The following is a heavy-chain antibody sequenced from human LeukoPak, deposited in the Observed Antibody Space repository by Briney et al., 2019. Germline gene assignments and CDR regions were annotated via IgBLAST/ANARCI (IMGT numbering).Heavy chain of an antibody. CDR2: IYYSGST. V-gene: IGHV4-31*03. CDR3: ARDFRGSVDAFDI. CDR1: GDSISSGGYF. J-gene: IGHJ3*02. Sequence: SETLSLTRTVSGDSISSGGYFWSWIRQHPGKGLEWIGYIYYSGSTYYNPSLKSRVTISVDTSKNQFSLKLSSVTAADTAVYYCARDFRGSVDAFDIWGQGTMVAVSS.